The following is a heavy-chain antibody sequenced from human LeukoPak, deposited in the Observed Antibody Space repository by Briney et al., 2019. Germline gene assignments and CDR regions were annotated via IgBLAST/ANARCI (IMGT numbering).Heavy chain of an antibody. CDR2: IYYSGST. Sequence: SETLSLTCTVSGGSISSSGYYWSWIRQHPGKGLEWIGYIYYSGSTYYNPSLKSRVTISVDTSKNQFSLKLSSVTAADTAVYYCASSTGTTYYYYYYGMDVWGQGTTVTVSS. V-gene: IGHV4-31*03. CDR1: GGSISSSGYY. J-gene: IGHJ6*02. CDR3: ASSTGTTYYYYYYGMDV. D-gene: IGHD1-7*01.